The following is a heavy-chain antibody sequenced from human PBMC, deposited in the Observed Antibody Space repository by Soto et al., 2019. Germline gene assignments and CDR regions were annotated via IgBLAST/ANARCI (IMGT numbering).Heavy chain of an antibody. CDR1: GGSVSSSY. D-gene: IGHD3-3*01. CDR2: VYHSGST. Sequence: SETLSLTCTVSGGSVSSSYWSWMRQPPGKGLEWIGYVYHSGSTNYNPSLKSRVTISVDTSKNQFSLKLSSVNAADTAVYYCARDSGGYYSYRGKGTLVTVSS. CDR3: ARDSGGYYSY. V-gene: IGHV4-59*02. J-gene: IGHJ4*02.